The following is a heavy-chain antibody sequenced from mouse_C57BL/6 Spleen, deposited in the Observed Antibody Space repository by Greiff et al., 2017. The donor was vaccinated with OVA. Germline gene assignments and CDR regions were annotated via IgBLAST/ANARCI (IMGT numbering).Heavy chain of an antibody. Sequence: EVKLMESGGGLVQPGGSMKLSCVASGFTFSNYWMNWVRQSPEKGLEWVAQIRLKSDNYATHYAESVKGRFTISRDDSKSSVYLQMNNLRAEDTGIYYCTGVRYGPSFDYWGQGTTLTVSS. D-gene: IGHD1-1*02. V-gene: IGHV6-3*01. CDR1: GFTFSNYW. CDR3: TGVRYGPSFDY. J-gene: IGHJ2*01. CDR2: IRLKSDNYAT.